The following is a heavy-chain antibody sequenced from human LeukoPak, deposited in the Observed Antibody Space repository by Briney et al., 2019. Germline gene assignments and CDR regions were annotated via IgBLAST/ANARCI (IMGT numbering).Heavy chain of an antibody. CDR1: GYTLSIYG. J-gene: IGHJ6*02. D-gene: IGHD6-13*01. Sequence: ASAKVSCKASGYTLSIYGFSWVRQAPGQGLEWMGWINAYNGNTNFAPKFQGRVTVTTDASTSTIYMDLRSLRSDDTAVYYCARDRVVAAAGINVPSYYYGLDVWGQGTTVTVSS. CDR2: INAYNGNT. CDR3: ARDRVVAAAGINVPSYYYGLDV. V-gene: IGHV1-18*01.